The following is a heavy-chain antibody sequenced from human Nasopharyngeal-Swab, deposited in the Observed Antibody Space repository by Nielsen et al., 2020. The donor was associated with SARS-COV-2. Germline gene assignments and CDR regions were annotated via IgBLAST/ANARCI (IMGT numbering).Heavy chain of an antibody. V-gene: IGHV5-51*07. Sequence: GGSLRLSCKGSGYSFTSYWIGWVHQMPGKGLEWMGIIYPGDSDTRYSPSFQGQVTISADKSISTAYLQWSSLKASDTAMYYCASAVGGYDPYYFDYWGQGTLVTVSS. CDR2: IYPGDSDT. CDR3: ASAVGGYDPYYFDY. D-gene: IGHD2-2*01. CDR1: GYSFTSYW. J-gene: IGHJ4*02.